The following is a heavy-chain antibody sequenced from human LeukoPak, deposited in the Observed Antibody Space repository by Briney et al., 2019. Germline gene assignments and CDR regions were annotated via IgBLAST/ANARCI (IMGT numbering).Heavy chain of an antibody. V-gene: IGHV3-53*01. D-gene: IGHD3-3*01. CDR3: AREWRTVDAFDI. Sequence: GGSLRLSCAASGFTVSSNYMSWVRQAPGEGLEWVSVIYSGGSTYYADSVKGRFTISRDNSKNTLYLQMNSLRAEDTAVYYCAREWRTVDAFDIWGQGTMVTVSS. J-gene: IGHJ3*02. CDR1: GFTVSSNY. CDR2: IYSGGST.